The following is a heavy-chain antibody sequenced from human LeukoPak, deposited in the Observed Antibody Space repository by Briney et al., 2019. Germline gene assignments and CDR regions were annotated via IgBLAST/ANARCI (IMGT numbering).Heavy chain of an antibody. CDR2: IKSDGSST. CDR3: ARAPGGASWFDP. CDR1: GFTFSSYW. V-gene: IGHV3-74*01. D-gene: IGHD2-21*01. J-gene: IGHJ5*02. Sequence: WGSLRLSCAASGFTFSSYWMHWVRQAPGKGLVWVSRIKSDGSSTNYADSVKGRFTISRDNAKNTLYLQMNSLRAEDTAVYYCARAPGGASWFDPWGQGTLVTVSS.